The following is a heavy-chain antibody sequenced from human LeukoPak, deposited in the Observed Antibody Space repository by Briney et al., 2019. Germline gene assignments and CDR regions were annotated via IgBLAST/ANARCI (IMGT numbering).Heavy chain of an antibody. V-gene: IGHV3-74*01. CDR2: INDDETST. D-gene: IGHD6-13*01. CDR1: GFTFSSYW. CDR3: ARDLSAAGWSSTGGPNYYMDV. Sequence: GGSLRLSCAASGFTFSSYWMHWVRQAPGKGLVWVSRINDDETSTTYADSVKGRFTISRDNAKNSLYLQMNSLRAEDTAVYYCARDLSAAGWSSTGGPNYYMDVWGKGTTVTVSS. J-gene: IGHJ6*03.